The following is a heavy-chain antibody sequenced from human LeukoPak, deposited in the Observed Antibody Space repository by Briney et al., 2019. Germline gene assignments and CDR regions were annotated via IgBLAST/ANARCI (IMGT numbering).Heavy chain of an antibody. V-gene: IGHV1-3*01. CDR1: WDTITEYA. CDR2: INAGNGAT. J-gene: IGHJ4*02. Sequence: ASVTVSCKASWDTITEYAMHWVRQAPGQRLEWMGWINAGNGATKYSQKFQGRFAITRDTSASTAYMALSSLTSEDTTIYYCARGRWSSSGWYYFDYWGQGTQVTVSS. CDR3: ARGRWSSSGWYYFDY. D-gene: IGHD6-19*01.